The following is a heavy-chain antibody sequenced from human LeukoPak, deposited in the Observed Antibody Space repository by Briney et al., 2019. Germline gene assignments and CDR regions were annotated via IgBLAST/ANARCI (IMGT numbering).Heavy chain of an antibody. CDR3: ARDVGQYCSGGSCYPLDY. J-gene: IGHJ4*02. D-gene: IGHD2-15*01. Sequence: VASVKVSCKTSGYTFTSYGISWVRQAPGQGLEWMGWINPNNGNTDYAQRLQGRLTVTEDTSTSTAYVELRSLRSDDTALYYCARDVGQYCSGGSCYPLDYWGQGTLVTVSS. CDR1: GYTFTSYG. CDR2: INPNNGNT. V-gene: IGHV1-18*04.